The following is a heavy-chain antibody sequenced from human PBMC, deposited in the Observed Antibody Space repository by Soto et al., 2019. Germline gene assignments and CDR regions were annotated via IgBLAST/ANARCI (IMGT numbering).Heavy chain of an antibody. CDR2: IIPIFGTA. V-gene: IGHV1-69*06. D-gene: IGHD6-13*01. Sequence: SVKVSCKASGGTFSSYAISWVRQAPGQGLEWMGGIIPIFGTANYAQKFQGRVTITADKSTSTAYMELSSLRSEDTAVYYCARVFYRSSWGGAYYYGMDVWGQGPTVTVPS. CDR3: ARVFYRSSWGGAYYYGMDV. J-gene: IGHJ6*02. CDR1: GGTFSSYA.